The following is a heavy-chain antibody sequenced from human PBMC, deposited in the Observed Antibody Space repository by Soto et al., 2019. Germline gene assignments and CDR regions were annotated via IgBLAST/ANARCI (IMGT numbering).Heavy chain of an antibody. J-gene: IGHJ4*02. CDR2: IIPILGIA. D-gene: IGHD3-22*01. Sequence: ASVKVSCKASGYTFTSYFMHWVRQAPGQGLEWMGRIIPILGIANYAQKFQGRVTITADKSTSTAYMELSSLRSEDTAVYYCASTYYYDSSGCLDYWGQGTLVTVS. CDR3: ASTYYYDSSGCLDY. CDR1: GYTFTSYF. V-gene: IGHV1-69*02.